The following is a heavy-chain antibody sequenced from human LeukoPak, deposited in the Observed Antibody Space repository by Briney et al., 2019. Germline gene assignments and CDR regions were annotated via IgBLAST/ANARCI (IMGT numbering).Heavy chain of an antibody. CDR3: ARGHCGLDV. J-gene: IGHJ6*02. V-gene: IGHV3-11*01. Sequence: GGSLRLSCAASGFTFSDHYMSWIRQTPGKGLEWVSYIYNSASNTYYADSVKGRFTISRDNAKNVLYLQMNNLRVEDTAVYYCARGHCGLDVWGQGTTVTVSS. CDR2: IYNSASNT. CDR1: GFTFSDHY.